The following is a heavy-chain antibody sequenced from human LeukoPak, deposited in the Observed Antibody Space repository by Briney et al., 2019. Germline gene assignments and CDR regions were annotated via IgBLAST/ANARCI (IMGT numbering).Heavy chain of an antibody. CDR2: IYYSGST. Sequence: GSLRLSCAASGFTFSSYAMSWVRQPPGKGLEWIGYIYYSGSTNYNPSLKSRVTISVDTSKNQFSLKLSSVTAADTAVYYCARDTYYYDSSGYYYREYMDVWGKGTTVTVSS. CDR3: ARDTYYYDSSGYYYREYMDV. J-gene: IGHJ6*03. CDR1: GFTFSSYA. D-gene: IGHD3-22*01. V-gene: IGHV4-59*12.